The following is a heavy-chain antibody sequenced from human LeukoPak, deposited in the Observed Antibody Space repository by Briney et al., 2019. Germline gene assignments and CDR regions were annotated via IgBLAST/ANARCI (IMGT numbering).Heavy chain of an antibody. Sequence: SETLSLTCTVSGGSISTYYWCWIRQPPGKGLEWIGYIYYSGSTYYNPSLKSRVTISVDTSKNQFSLKLSSVTAADTAVYYCARLDYGGNSVHWGQGTLVTVSS. CDR2: IYYSGST. D-gene: IGHD4-23*01. CDR1: GGSISTYY. J-gene: IGHJ4*02. V-gene: IGHV4-59*08. CDR3: ARLDYGGNSVH.